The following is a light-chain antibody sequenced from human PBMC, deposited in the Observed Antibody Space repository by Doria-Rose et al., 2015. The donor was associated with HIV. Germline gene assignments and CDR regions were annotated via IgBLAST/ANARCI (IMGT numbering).Light chain of an antibody. CDR1: QSISSY. Sequence: DIRLTQSPPSPSASVGDRVTITCRASQSISSYFNWYQQQPGKAPKLLIYAASSLQSGVPSRFSGSGSGTDFTLTISSLQPEDFAAYYCQQSSCTPSTFGQGTKLEIK. J-gene: IGKJ2*02. CDR2: AAS. CDR3: QQSSCTPST. V-gene: IGKV1-39*01.